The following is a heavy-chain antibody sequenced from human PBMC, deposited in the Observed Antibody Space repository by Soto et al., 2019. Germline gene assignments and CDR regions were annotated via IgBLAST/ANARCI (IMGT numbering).Heavy chain of an antibody. D-gene: IGHD3-16*01. CDR1: GCTFTSYG. CDR2: ISAYNGNT. CDR3: ARDLRRGGLPGTLGY. V-gene: IGHV1-18*01. J-gene: IGHJ4*02. Sequence: QVQQVQSGAEVKKPGASVKVSCKASGCTFTSYGISWVRQAPGQGLEWMGWISAYNGNTNYAQKLQGRVTMTTDTSTSTAYMELRSLRSDDTAVYYCARDLRRGGLPGTLGYWGQGTLVTVSS.